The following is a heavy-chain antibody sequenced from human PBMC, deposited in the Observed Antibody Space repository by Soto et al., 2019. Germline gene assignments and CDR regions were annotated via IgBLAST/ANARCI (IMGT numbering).Heavy chain of an antibody. CDR2: IYTGDSDT. CDR3: ARGYYYDISGYFDY. J-gene: IGHJ4*02. CDR1: GYSFTSYW. Sequence: GESLKISCKGSGYSFTSYWIGWVRQMPGKGLEWMGFIYTGDSDTRYSPSFQGQVTISADKSISTAYLQVSSLKASDTAMYYSARGYYYDISGYFDYWGQGTLVTVS. V-gene: IGHV5-51*01. D-gene: IGHD3-22*01.